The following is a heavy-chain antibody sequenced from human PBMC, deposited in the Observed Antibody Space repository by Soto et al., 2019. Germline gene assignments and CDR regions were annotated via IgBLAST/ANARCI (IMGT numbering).Heavy chain of an antibody. CDR2: IMPIFGTA. CDR3: ARVPYLSSSWYGIVHWFDP. V-gene: IGHV1-69*13. J-gene: IGHJ5*02. D-gene: IGHD6-13*01. Sequence: SVKVSCKASGGTFSSYAISWGRQAPGQGLEWMGGIMPIFGTANYAQKFQGRVTITADESTITAYMELSSLRSEDTAVYYCARVPYLSSSWYGIVHWFDPWGQGTLVTVSS. CDR1: GGTFSSYA.